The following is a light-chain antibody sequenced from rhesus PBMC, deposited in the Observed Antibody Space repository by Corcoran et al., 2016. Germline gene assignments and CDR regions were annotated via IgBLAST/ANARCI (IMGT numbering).Light chain of an antibody. CDR1: QGICSW. CDR3: QQYSSRPRYS. Sequence: DIQMTQSPSSLSASVGDTVNITCRASQGICSWLAWYQQKPGKAPKPLTNKASSLQSGVPSRFRSSGTGTDVTLTISSLQSEDVATYDCQQYSSRPRYSFGQGTKVEIK. CDR2: KAS. J-gene: IGKJ2*01. V-gene: IGKV1-22*01.